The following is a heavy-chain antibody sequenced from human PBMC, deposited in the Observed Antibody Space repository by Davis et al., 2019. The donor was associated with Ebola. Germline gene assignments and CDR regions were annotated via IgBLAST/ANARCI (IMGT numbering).Heavy chain of an antibody. D-gene: IGHD5-18*01. J-gene: IGHJ3*02. CDR2: ISGSGGST. CDR3: AKDIQLWFQGDAFDI. CDR1: GFTFSSYA. V-gene: IGHV3-23*01. Sequence: GESLKISCAASGFTFSSYAMSWVRQAPGKGLEWVSAISGSGGSTYYADSVKGRFTISRDNSKNTLYLQMNSLRAEDTAVYYCAKDIQLWFQGDAFDIWGQGTMVTVSS.